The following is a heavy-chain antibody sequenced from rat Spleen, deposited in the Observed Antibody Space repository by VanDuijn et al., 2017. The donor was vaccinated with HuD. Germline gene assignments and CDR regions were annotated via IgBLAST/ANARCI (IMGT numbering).Heavy chain of an antibody. D-gene: IGHD1-9*01. Sequence: EVQLVESDGGLVQPGRSLKLSCAASGFTFSDYYMAWVRQAPKKGLEWVATISYDGSSTYYRDSVKGRFTISRDNAQNTLYLQMSKLGSEDTAIYYCARALTYYGYTYGYWGQGVMVTVSS. V-gene: IGHV5-7*01. J-gene: IGHJ2*01. CDR2: ISYDGSST. CDR1: GFTFSDYY. CDR3: ARALTYYGYTYGY.